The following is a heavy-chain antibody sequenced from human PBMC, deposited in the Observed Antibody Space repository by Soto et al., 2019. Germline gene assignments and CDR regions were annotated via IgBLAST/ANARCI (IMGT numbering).Heavy chain of an antibody. CDR3: ARTDYGEYIWAFDI. CDR1: GFSLTTSGMC. D-gene: IGHD4-17*01. V-gene: IGHV2-70*11. Sequence: SGPTPVNPTQTLTLTCTLSGFSLTTSGMCVSWIRQPPGKALEWLARIDWDDGKYYSTSLKTRLTISKDTSKNQVILTMTNMDPVDTATYYCARTDYGEYIWAFDIWGQGTVDTVSS. CDR2: IDWDDGK. J-gene: IGHJ3*02.